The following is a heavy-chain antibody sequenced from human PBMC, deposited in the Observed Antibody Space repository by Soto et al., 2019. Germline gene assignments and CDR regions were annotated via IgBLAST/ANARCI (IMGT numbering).Heavy chain of an antibody. CDR3: AKAGGNPPTGRVYYFDY. D-gene: IGHD2-15*01. J-gene: IGHJ4*02. CDR2: ISGRGDSA. Sequence: EVQLLESGGGLVQPGGSLRLSCAASGFSFSSYGMTWVRQAPGKGLEWVSRISGRGDSAYYADSVKGRFTISRDNSNNTLYLHMNSLRAEDTAVYSCAKAGGNPPTGRVYYFDYWGQGTLVTVSS. V-gene: IGHV3-23*01. CDR1: GFSFSSYG.